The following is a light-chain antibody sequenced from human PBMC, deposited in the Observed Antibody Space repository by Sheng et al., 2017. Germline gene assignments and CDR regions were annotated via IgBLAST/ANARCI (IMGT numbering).Light chain of an antibody. J-gene: IGLJ2*01. Sequence: SYELTQPPSVSVSPGQTASITCSGDKLGNKYVCWYQVRPGQSPVLVIYEEFQESKRPSGIPERFSGSSLGTQPTLTISGTQAMDEADYYCQVWDSSTVLFGGGTKLTVL. CDR1: KLGNKY. CDR3: QVWDSSTVL. CDR2: QES. V-gene: IGLV3-1*01.